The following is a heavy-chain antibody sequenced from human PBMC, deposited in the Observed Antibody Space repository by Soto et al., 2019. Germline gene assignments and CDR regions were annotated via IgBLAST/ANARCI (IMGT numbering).Heavy chain of an antibody. CDR3: AKGKNGGYAWFFDY. D-gene: IGHD2-2*01. V-gene: IGHV3-23*01. J-gene: IGHJ4*02. CDR2: ISGSGGST. Sequence: GGSLRLSCAASGFTFSSYAMSWVCQAPGKGLEWVSAISGSGGSTYYADSVKGRFTISRDNSKNTLYLQMNSLRAEDTAVYYCAKGKNGGYAWFFDYWGQGTLVTVYS. CDR1: GFTFSSYA.